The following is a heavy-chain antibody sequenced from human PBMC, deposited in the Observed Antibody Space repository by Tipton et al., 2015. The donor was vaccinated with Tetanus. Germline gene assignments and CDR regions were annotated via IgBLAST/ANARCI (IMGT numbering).Heavy chain of an antibody. CDR3: ARGTFYAFXF. CDR2: IRDNGNS. V-gene: IGHV4-31*03. J-gene: IGHJ4*02. D-gene: IGHD3-3*01. Sequence: TLSLTCTVSGGSINSGGHFWTWIRXXSXKGLEWIGHIRDNGNSYANPSLSGRVTMSVDTRKNQFSLNLTSVSVADTATYYCARGTFYAFXFWGXGVXVXXXS. CDR1: GGSINSGGHF.